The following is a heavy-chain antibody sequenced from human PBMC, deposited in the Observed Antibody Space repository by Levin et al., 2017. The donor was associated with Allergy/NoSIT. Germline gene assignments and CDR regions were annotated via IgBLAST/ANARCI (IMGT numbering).Heavy chain of an antibody. Sequence: SETLSLTCTVSGGSISSGGYYWSWIRQHPGKGLEWIGYIYYSGSTYYNPSLKSRVTISVDTSKNQFSLKLSSVTAADTAVYYCARVNGRYFDWLLSGSWFDPWGQGTLVTVSS. J-gene: IGHJ5*02. CDR2: IYYSGST. CDR1: GGSISSGGYY. D-gene: IGHD3-9*01. V-gene: IGHV4-31*03. CDR3: ARVNGRYFDWLLSGSWFDP.